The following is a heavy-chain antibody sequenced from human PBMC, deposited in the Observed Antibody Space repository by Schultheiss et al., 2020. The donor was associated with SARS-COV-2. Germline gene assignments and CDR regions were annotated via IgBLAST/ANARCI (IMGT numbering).Heavy chain of an antibody. V-gene: IGHV2-5*08. CDR1: GFSLSTSGMC. J-gene: IGHJ4*02. Sequence: SGPTLVKPTQTLTLTCTFSGFSLSTSGMCVSWIRQPPGKALEWLALIYWNDDKRYSPSLKSRLTITKDTSKNQVVLTMTNMDPVDTATYYCAHSLGGPPLWDYWGQGTLVTVSS. D-gene: IGHD2-15*01. CDR3: AHSLGGPPLWDY. CDR2: IYWNDDK.